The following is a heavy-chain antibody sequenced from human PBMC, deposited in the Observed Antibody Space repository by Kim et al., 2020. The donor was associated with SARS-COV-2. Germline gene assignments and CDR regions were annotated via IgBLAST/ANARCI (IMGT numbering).Heavy chain of an antibody. D-gene: IGHD1-26*01. CDR3: SREPGGGNMDV. Sequence: GSLRLSCTASGFTLGDYSVVWFRQAPGKGLEWVGFMRRKALGETTEYAASVQGRFAISRDDSKNIAYLQMNSLKTEDTALYYCSREPGGGNMDVWGQGTTVTVSS. CDR1: GFTLGDYS. CDR2: MRRKALGETT. J-gene: IGHJ6*02. V-gene: IGHV3-49*03.